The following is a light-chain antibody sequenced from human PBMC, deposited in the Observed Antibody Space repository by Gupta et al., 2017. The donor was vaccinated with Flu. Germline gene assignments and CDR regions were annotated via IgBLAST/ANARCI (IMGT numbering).Light chain of an antibody. CDR3: QQYYSTPLT. Sequence: NCKSSQSVLYSSNNKNILAWYQQQPGQPPKLLIYWASTRESGVPDRFSGSGSGTDFTLTISSLQAEDVAVYYCQQYYSTPLTFGGGTKVEIK. CDR2: WAS. J-gene: IGKJ4*01. V-gene: IGKV4-1*01. CDR1: QSVLYSSNNKNI.